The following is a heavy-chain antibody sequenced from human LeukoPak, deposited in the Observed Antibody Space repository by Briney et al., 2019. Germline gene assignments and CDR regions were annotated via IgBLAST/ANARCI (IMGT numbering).Heavy chain of an antibody. D-gene: IGHD3-10*01. V-gene: IGHV3-15*01. CDR2: IKSKTEGGTT. J-gene: IGHJ4*02. CDR1: EFTFSSYA. CDR3: TTDPDEAYYYGSGSYY. Sequence: PGGFLRLSCAASEFTFSSYAMRWVRQAPGKGLEWVGRIKSKTEGGTTDHAAPVKGRFTISRDDSKNTLYLQMNSLKTDDTAVYYCTTDPDEAYYYGSGSYYWGQGTLVTVSS.